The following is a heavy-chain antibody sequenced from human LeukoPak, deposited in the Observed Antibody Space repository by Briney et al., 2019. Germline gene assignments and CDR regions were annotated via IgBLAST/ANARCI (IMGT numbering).Heavy chain of an antibody. J-gene: IGHJ4*02. V-gene: IGHV4-59*01. Sequence: KPSETLSLTCTVSGGSISSYYWSWIRQPPGKGLEWIGYIYYSGSTNYNPSPKSRVTISVDTSKNQFSLKLSSVTAADTAVYYCARGRSTSFDYWGQGTLVTVSS. CDR3: ARGRSTSFDY. CDR2: IYYSGST. D-gene: IGHD6-13*01. CDR1: GGSISSYY.